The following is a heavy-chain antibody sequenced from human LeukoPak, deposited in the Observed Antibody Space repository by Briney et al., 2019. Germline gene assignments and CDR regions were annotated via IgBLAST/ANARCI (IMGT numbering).Heavy chain of an antibody. CDR2: IYHSGST. V-gene: IGHV4-38-2*02. Sequence: SETLSLTCTVSGYSISSGYYWGWIRQPPGKGLEWIGSIYHSGSTYYNPSLKSRVTISVDTSKDQFSLKLSSVTAADTAVYYCARAPNGGPGGVGFDYWGQGTLVTVSS. CDR1: GYSISSGYY. J-gene: IGHJ4*02. CDR3: ARAPNGGPGGVGFDY. D-gene: IGHD3-16*01.